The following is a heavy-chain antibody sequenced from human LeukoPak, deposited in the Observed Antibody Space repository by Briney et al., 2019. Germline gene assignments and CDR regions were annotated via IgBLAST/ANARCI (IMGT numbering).Heavy chain of an antibody. V-gene: IGHV3-21*04. CDR1: GFTFSSYS. CDR2: ISSSSSYI. J-gene: IGHJ4*02. CDR3: AKDRNYYDSSGYYYGDY. D-gene: IGHD3-22*01. Sequence: GVLRLSCAASGFTFSSYSMNWVRQAPGKGLEWVSSISSSSSYIYYADSVKGRFTISRDNAKNSLYLQMNSLRAEDTAVYYCAKDRNYYDSSGYYYGDYWGQGTLVIVSS.